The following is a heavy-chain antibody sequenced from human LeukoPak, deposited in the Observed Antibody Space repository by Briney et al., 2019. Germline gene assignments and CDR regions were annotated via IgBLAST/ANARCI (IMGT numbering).Heavy chain of an antibody. V-gene: IGHV4-59*01. CDR3: ASRIIAAAGHFDY. J-gene: IGHJ4*02. D-gene: IGHD6-13*01. CDR1: GGAISSYY. CDR2: IYYSGST. Sequence: PSETLSLTCTVSGGAISSYYWSWIRQPPGKGLAWIGYIYYSGSTNYNPSLKSRVTISVDTSKNQFSLKLSSVTAADTAVYYCASRIIAAAGHFDYWGQGTLVTVSS.